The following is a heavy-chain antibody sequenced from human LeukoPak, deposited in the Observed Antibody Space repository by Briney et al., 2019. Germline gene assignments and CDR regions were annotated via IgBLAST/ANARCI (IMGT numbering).Heavy chain of an antibody. CDR2: IYPGDSDT. D-gene: IGHD2-15*01. CDR3: ARVAAQDCSGGSCYHYGMDV. J-gene: IGHJ6*04. Sequence: GESLKISCKGSGYSFTSYWIGWVRQMPGKGREWMGIIYPGDSDTRYSPSFQGRVTISVDKSIGTAYLQWSSLKASDTAMYYCARVAAQDCSGGSCYHYGMDVWGKGTTVTVSS. V-gene: IGHV5-51*01. CDR1: GYSFTSYW.